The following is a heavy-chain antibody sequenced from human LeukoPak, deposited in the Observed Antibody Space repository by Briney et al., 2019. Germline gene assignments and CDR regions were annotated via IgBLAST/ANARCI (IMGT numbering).Heavy chain of an antibody. CDR2: IIPIFGTA. Sequence: SVKVSCKASGGTFSSYAISWVRQAPGQGLEWMGGIIPIFGTANYAQKFQGRVTITADESTSTAYMELSSLRSEDTAVYYCARALGATLAFDIWGQGTMVTVSS. CDR1: GGTFSSYA. J-gene: IGHJ3*02. V-gene: IGHV1-69*13. D-gene: IGHD1-26*01. CDR3: ARALGATLAFDI.